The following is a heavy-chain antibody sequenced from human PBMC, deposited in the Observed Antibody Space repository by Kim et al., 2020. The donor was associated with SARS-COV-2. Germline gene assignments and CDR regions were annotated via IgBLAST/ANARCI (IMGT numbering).Heavy chain of an antibody. J-gene: IGHJ4*02. V-gene: IGHV4-59*08. CDR1: GGSISSYY. CDR2: IYYSGST. CDR3: ARKSPYSSSWYFDY. Sequence: SETLSLTCTVSGGSISSYYWSWIRQPPGKGLEWIGYIYYSGSTNYNPSLKSRVTISVDTSKNQFSLKLSSVTAADTAVYYCARKSPYSSSWYFDYWGQGTLVTVSS. D-gene: IGHD6-13*01.